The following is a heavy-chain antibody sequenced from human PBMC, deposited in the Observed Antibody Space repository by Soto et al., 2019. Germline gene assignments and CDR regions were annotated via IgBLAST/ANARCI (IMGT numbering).Heavy chain of an antibody. CDR1: GYTFTSYY. D-gene: IGHD3-10*01. V-gene: IGHV1-46*01. J-gene: IGHJ6*02. CDR3: ARVRGGELYDGMDV. Sequence: QVQLVQSGAEVKKPGASVKVSCKASGYTFTSYYIHCVRQAPGQGLEWMGVINPSGGSTSYAQKFQGRVTMTRDPATSAVYMELSSLRSEDTAVYYCARVRGGELYDGMDVWGQGTTVTVSS. CDR2: INPSGGST.